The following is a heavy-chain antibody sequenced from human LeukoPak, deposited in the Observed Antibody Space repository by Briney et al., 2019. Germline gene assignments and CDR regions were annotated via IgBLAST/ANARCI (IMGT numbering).Heavy chain of an antibody. CDR1: GDTFSSYA. CDR2: IIPVIGIQ. D-gene: IGHD3-10*01. J-gene: IGHJ6*02. CDR3: ARGLRLTLARGGTTNSYFGMDV. Sequence: SVKVSCKASGDTFSSYAISWVRQAPGQGLEWMGRIIPVIGIQNYAQKFQGRVSITADKSTNTAHMELSSLRSEDTAVYYCARGLRLTLARGGTTNSYFGMDVWGQGTTVTVSS. V-gene: IGHV1-69*04.